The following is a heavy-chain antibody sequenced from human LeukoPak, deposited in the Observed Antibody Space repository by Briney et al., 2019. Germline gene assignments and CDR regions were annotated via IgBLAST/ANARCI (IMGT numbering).Heavy chain of an antibody. J-gene: IGHJ4*02. CDR2: IYTSGST. V-gene: IGHV4-4*07. CDR3: ARVDSGGWYRVPN. D-gene: IGHD6-19*01. Sequence: SETLSLTCTVSGGSISSYYWSWIRQPAGKGLEWIGRIYTSGSTNYNPSLKSRVTISVDTSKNQFSLKLTSVTAADTAVYYCARVDSGGWYRVPNWGQGTLVTVSS. CDR1: GGSISSYY.